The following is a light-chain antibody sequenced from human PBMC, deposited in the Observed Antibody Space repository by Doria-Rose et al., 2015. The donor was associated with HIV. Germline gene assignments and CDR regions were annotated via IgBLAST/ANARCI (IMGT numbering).Light chain of an antibody. CDR1: QSFSSTY. J-gene: IGKJ1*01. Sequence: TQSPGTLSLSTGERATLSCRASQSFSSTYLAWYQQKPGQAHSLLIYDGSTRATGIPGRFSASGSGTDFTLTINRLEPEDFALYYCHQYGTSWTFGQGTKVEI. CDR2: DGS. CDR3: HQYGTSWT. V-gene: IGKV3-20*01.